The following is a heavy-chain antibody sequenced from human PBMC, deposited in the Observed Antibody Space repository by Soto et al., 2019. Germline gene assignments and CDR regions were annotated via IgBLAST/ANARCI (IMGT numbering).Heavy chain of an antibody. D-gene: IGHD2-15*01. J-gene: IGHJ6*02. CDR1: GYTFTSYS. V-gene: IGHV1-46*01. CDR3: ARVSFFCSGGSCYPRDYYYGMDV. CDR2: INPSGGST. Sequence: SVEVSCKASGYTFTSYSMHWVRQAPGQGLEWMGIINPSGGSTSYAQKFQGRVTMTRDTSTSTVYMELSSLRSEDTAVYYCARVSFFCSGGSCYPRDYYYGMDVWGQGTTVTVSS.